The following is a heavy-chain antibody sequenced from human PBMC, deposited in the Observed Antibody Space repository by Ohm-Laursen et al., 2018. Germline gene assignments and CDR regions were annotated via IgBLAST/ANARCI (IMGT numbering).Heavy chain of an antibody. J-gene: IGHJ4*02. D-gene: IGHD1-14*01. V-gene: IGHV3-33*08. CDR3: ASSPGYYFDY. CDR2: IWYDGSNK. CDR1: GFTFTNFG. Sequence: SLRLSCAASGFTFTNFGMHWVRQAPGKGLEWVAVIWYDGSNKYYADSVKGRFTISRDNSKNTLYLQMNSLRAEDTAVYYCASSPGYYFDYWGQGTLVTVSS.